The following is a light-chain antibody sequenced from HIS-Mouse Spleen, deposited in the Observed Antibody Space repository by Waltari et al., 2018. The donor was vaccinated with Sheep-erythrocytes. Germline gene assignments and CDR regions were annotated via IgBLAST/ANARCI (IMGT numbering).Light chain of an antibody. Sequence: DIQMTQSPSSVSASVGDSVTIPCRSSQGISRWLAWYQQKPGKAPKLLIYAASSLQSGVPSRFSGSGSGTDFTLTISSLQPEDFATYYCQQANSFPITFGQGTRLEIK. CDR1: QGISRW. CDR2: AAS. CDR3: QQANSFPIT. J-gene: IGKJ5*01. V-gene: IGKV1-12*01.